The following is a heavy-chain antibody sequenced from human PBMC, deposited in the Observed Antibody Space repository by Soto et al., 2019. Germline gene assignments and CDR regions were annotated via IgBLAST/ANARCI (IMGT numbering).Heavy chain of an antibody. D-gene: IGHD6-19*01. CDR1: GFTFTTYG. CDR2: ISYDGTNK. Sequence: QVQLVDSGGGVVQPGTSLRLSCAASGFTFTTYGMHWVRQAPGKGLEWVAVISYDGTNKFYEDSVDGRFTISRDNSKNTLFLQMNSLRPEDTAVYYCARGTPYTTGWYYFDFWGQGTLVTVSS. CDR3: ARGTPYTTGWYYFDF. V-gene: IGHV3-30*03. J-gene: IGHJ4*02.